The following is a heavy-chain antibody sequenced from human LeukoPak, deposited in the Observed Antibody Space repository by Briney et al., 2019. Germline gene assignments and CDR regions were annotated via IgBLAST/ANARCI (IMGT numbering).Heavy chain of an antibody. CDR1: GGTFSSYA. V-gene: IGHV1-69*04. CDR2: IIPILGIA. Sequence: GASVKVSCKASGGTFSSYAISWVRQAPGQGLEWMGRIIPILGIANYAQKFQGRVTITADKSTSTACMELSSLRSEDTAVYYCARDTPSPVIGAAALDYWGQGTLVTVSS. CDR3: ARDTPSPVIGAAALDY. J-gene: IGHJ4*02. D-gene: IGHD6-13*01.